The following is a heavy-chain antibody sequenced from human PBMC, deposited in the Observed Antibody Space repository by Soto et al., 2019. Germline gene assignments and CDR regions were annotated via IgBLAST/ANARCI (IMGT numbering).Heavy chain of an antibody. CDR2: INHSGST. Sequence: SETLSLTCAVYGGSFSGYYWSWIRQPPGKGLEWIGEINHSGSTNYNPSLKSRVTILVDTSKNQFSLKLSSVTAADTAVYYCARSVVVVVAVLGYYYYYGMDVWGQGTTVTVSS. J-gene: IGHJ6*02. CDR3: ARSVVVVVAVLGYYYYYGMDV. CDR1: GGSFSGYY. V-gene: IGHV4-34*01. D-gene: IGHD2-15*01.